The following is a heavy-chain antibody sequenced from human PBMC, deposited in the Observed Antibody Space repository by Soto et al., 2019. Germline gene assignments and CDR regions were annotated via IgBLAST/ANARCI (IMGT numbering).Heavy chain of an antibody. CDR3: AREAQDYYFDY. Sequence: QEQLQESGPGLVKPSETLTLSCTVSPGSISSSYWSWIRQPPGKGLEWIGHVAYSGTTKYNPSLKGRGSISGSSSKRQFSLRLSSVTAADTAVYYCAREAQDYYFDYWGQGILVTVSS. D-gene: IGHD6-6*01. J-gene: IGHJ4*02. CDR1: PGSISSSY. CDR2: VAYSGTT. V-gene: IGHV4-59*01.